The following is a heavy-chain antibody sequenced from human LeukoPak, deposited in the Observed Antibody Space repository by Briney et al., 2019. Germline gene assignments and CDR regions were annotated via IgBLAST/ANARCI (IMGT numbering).Heavy chain of an antibody. CDR2: IYPSVDTT. D-gene: IGHD2-8*01. J-gene: IGHJ4*02. Sequence: GSSVKVSCKTSGGTFTSYAITWVRQAPGQGLEWIGIIYPSVDTTDSSQKFKGRVTVTRDTSTSTVYMELRTLRSEDTAIYYCIREYEGGYFDYWGQGTLVTVSS. V-gene: IGHV1-46*01. CDR3: IREYEGGYFDY. CDR1: GGTFTSYA.